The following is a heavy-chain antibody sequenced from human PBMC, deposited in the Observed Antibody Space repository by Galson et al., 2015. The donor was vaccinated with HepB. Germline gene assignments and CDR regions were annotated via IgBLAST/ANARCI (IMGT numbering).Heavy chain of an antibody. J-gene: IGHJ2*01. V-gene: IGHV1-2*04. D-gene: IGHD3-22*01. CDR3: ARDRSYYDSSGFNPYWYFDL. CDR2: INPNSGGT. Sequence: SVKVSCKASGYTFTGYYMHWVRQAPGQGLEWMGWINPNSGGTNYAQKFQGWVTMTRDTSISTAYMELSRLRSDDTAVYYCARDRSYYDSSGFNPYWYFDLWGRGTLVTVSS. CDR1: GYTFTGYY.